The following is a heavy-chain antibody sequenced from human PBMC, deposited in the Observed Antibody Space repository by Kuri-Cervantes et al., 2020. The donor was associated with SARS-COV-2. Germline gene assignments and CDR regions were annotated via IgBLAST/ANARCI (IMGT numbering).Heavy chain of an antibody. V-gene: IGHV1-69*13. CDR3: ASLNGWQHSNTNAFDI. Sequence: SVKVSCKASGGTFSSFAISWVRQAPGQGLEWMGGIIPIFAASDYAQKFQDRVTITADESTSTAYMELSSLRSEDTAVYYCASLNGWQHSNTNAFDIWGQGTMVTVSS. CDR1: GGTFSSFA. CDR2: IIPIFAAS. D-gene: IGHD6-19*01. J-gene: IGHJ3*02.